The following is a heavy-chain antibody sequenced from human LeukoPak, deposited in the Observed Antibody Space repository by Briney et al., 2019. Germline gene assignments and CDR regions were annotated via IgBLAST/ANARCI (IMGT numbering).Heavy chain of an antibody. J-gene: IGHJ4*02. CDR2: ISISSSSV. CDR3: ARGGPVSPIAAPGHPWDY. D-gene: IGHD6-25*01. Sequence: GGSLRLSCAASGFTFSSHAMNWVRQAPGKGLEWVSYISISSSSVYYADSVKGRFTVSRDNSKNTLYLQMNSLRAEDTAVYYCARGGPVSPIAAPGHPWDYWGQGTLVTVSS. V-gene: IGHV3-48*01. CDR1: GFTFSSHA.